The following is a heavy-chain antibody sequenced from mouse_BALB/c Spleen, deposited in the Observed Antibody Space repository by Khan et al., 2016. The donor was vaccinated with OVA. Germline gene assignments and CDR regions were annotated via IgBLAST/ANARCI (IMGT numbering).Heavy chain of an antibody. CDR2: IWSDGSK. J-gene: IGHJ4*01. V-gene: IGHV2-6-1*01. Sequence: QVQLKQSGPGLVAPSQSLYITCIISGFSLTNYGVHWVRQPPGKGLEWLVEIWSDGSKTYNSDHKSRLTICTDNSKSQVFLKMNSLQTDETAVYFCAGQPCYHYNSMDYWGQGTSVTVSS. CDR3: AGQPCYHYNSMDY. CDR1: GFSLTNYG.